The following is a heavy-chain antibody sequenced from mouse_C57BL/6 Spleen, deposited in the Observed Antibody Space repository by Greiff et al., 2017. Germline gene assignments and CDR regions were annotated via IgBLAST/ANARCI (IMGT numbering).Heavy chain of an antibody. CDR2: FYPGSGSI. CDR3: ARHEEEGTQYFDV. D-gene: IGHD3-3*01. V-gene: IGHV1-62-2*01. CDR1: GYTFTEYT. Sequence: VQLQPSGAELVKPGASVKLSCKASGYTFTEYTIHWVKQRSGQGLEWIGWFYPGSGSIKYNEKFKDKATLTAAKSSSTVYMELSRLTSEDSAVYFCARHEEEGTQYFDVWGTGTTVTVSS. J-gene: IGHJ1*03.